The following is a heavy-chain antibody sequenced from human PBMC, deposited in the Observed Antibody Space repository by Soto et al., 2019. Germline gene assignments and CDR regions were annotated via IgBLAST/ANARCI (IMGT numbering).Heavy chain of an antibody. CDR2: IKSKTDGGTT. V-gene: IGHV3-15*01. J-gene: IGHJ6*03. CDR3: TTDSGVGDYYYMDV. CDR1: GFTFSNAW. D-gene: IGHD1-26*01. Sequence: GGSLRLSCAASGFTFSNAWMSWVRQAPGKGLEWVGRIKSKTDGGTTDYAAPVKGRFTISRDDSKNTLYLQMNSLKTEDTAVYYCTTDSGVGDYYYMDVWGKGTTVTVSS.